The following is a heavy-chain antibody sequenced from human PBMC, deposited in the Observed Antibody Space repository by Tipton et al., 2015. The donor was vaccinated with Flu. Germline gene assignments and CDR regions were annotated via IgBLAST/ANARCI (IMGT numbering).Heavy chain of an antibody. V-gene: IGHV3-23*01. CDR3: AKGEAVTSNLDY. CDR1: GFSFSVYG. D-gene: IGHD4-17*01. Sequence: SLRLSCAASGFSFSVYGMYWVRQAPGQGLEWVSGITGNSGRTYYADSVKGRFTISRDNSNNVLYLHMTSLRVDDTATYFCAKGEAVTSNLDYWGQGTLVTVSS. CDR2: ITGNSGRT. J-gene: IGHJ4*02.